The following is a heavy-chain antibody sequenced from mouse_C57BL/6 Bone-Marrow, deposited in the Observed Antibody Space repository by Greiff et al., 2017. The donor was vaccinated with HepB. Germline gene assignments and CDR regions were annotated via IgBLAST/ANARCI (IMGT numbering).Heavy chain of an antibody. V-gene: IGHV1-64*01. CDR2: IHPNSGST. CDR3: ARYYPAWFAY. D-gene: IGHD1-1*02. J-gene: IGHJ3*01. Sequence: QVQLQHPGAELVKPGASVKLSCKASGYTFTSYWMHWVKQRPGQGLEWIGMIHPNSGSTNYNEKFKSKATLTVDKSSSTAYMQLSSLTSEDSAVYYCARYYPAWFAYWGQGTLVTVSA. CDR1: GYTFTSYW.